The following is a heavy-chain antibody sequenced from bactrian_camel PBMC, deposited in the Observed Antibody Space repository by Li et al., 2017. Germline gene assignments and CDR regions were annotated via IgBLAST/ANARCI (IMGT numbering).Heavy chain of an antibody. CDR3: AAEPDIAVGGGYCYATVKGNDYNY. J-gene: IGHJ4*01. Sequence: VQLVESGGGLVQPGGSPRLSCVSSGFAMNGYWMAWIRQAPGQEREGIAAIDNDGPANYADSVKGRFTITKDNAKNTLYLQMKSLKPEDTAMYYCAAEPDIAVGGGYCYATVKGNDYNYWGQGTQVTVS. CDR1: GFAMNGYW. CDR2: IDNDGPA. V-gene: IGHV3S1*01. D-gene: IGHD2*01.